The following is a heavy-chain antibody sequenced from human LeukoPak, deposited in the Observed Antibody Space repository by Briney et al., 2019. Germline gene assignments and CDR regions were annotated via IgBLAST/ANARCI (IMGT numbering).Heavy chain of an antibody. V-gene: IGHV3-20*04. CDR1: GFTFDDYG. Sequence: GGSLRLSCAASGFTFDDYGMSWVRQAPGKGLEWVSSINWNGGSTKGRFTISRDNAKNSLYLQMNSLRTEDTALYYCAKADWHPEGWGQGTLVTVSS. J-gene: IGHJ4*02. CDR2: INWNGGST. D-gene: IGHD1-14*01. CDR3: AKADWHPEG.